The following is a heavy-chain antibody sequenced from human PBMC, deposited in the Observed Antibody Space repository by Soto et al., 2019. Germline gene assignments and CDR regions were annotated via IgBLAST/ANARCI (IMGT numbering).Heavy chain of an antibody. J-gene: IGHJ6*02. CDR1: VGSRGSYY. D-gene: IGHD4-4*01. CDR2: VFYTGRA. V-gene: IGHV4-59*01. CDR3: ARDGDGRMTTNPYYYNGMDV. Sequence: ETLSLTCTVSVGSRGSYYWSWIRQPPGKGLEWIGYVFYTGRANYNASLKIRVSISLDTSNYQFSLKLSSVTAADTAVYYCARDGDGRMTTNPYYYNGMDVWGPGTKVTVSS.